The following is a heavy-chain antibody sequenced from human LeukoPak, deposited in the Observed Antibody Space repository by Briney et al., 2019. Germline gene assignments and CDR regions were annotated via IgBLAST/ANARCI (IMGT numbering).Heavy chain of an antibody. CDR1: GFTFSSYA. Sequence: GGSLRLSCAASGFTFSSYAMSWVRQAPGKGLEWVSAISGSGGSTYYADSVKGRFTISRDNSKNTLYLQLNSLRAEDTAVYYCAKGSSSGYYYYFDYWGQGTLVTVSS. J-gene: IGHJ4*02. V-gene: IGHV3-23*01. CDR3: AKGSSSGYYYYFDY. D-gene: IGHD3-22*01. CDR2: ISGSGGST.